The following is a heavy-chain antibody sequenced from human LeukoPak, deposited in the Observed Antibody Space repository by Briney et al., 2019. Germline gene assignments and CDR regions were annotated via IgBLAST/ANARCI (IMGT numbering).Heavy chain of an antibody. Sequence: SETLSLTCTVSGGSISNYYWSWIRQPPGKGLEWIWYIYYSGSTNYNPSLRSRVTISVDTSKNQFSLKLSSVTAADTAVYYCARSHGSGSYYNLNDYWGQGNLVTVSS. CDR1: GGSISNYY. CDR3: ARSHGSGSYYNLNDY. D-gene: IGHD3-10*01. J-gene: IGHJ4*02. V-gene: IGHV4-59*01. CDR2: IYYSGST.